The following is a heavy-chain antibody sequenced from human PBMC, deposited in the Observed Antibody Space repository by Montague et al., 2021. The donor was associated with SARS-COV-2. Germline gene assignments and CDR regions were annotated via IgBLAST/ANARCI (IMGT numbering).Heavy chain of an antibody. V-gene: IGHV4-39*01. CDR1: GGSITRSDYY. CDR2: VHSSGTT. D-gene: IGHD1-14*01. Sequence: SETLSLNCSVSGGSITRSDYYWAWIRQAPGKGLDWIATVHSSGTTYSKTSLKSRAIISIDTSKNQFSLTLKSVTAADTSVYFCARQVWRKDFDFWGQGKQVTVSA. CDR3: ARQVWRKDFDF. J-gene: IGHJ4*02.